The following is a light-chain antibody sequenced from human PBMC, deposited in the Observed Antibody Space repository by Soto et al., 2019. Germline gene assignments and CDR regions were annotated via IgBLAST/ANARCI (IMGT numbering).Light chain of an antibody. V-gene: IGKV3-11*01. CDR1: QSVSSY. CDR3: QKRNNSPRT. CDR2: DAS. J-gene: IGKJ1*01. Sequence: EIVLTQSPATLSLSPGERATLSCRASQSVSSYLAWYQQKPGQAPRLLIYDASNRAPGIPARFSGSGSGTDFTLTISNLEPEDFAVYYSQKRNNSPRTFGQGNKVEIK.